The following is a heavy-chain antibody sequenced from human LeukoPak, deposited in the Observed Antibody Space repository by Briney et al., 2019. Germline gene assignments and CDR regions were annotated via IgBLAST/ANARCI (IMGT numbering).Heavy chain of an antibody. CDR3: ARASGGYYDSSGSFDY. V-gene: IGHV3-21*04. CDR2: IRFTGSYI. CDR1: GFTFSSYS. D-gene: IGHD3-22*01. J-gene: IGHJ4*02. Sequence: GGSLRLSCAASGFTFSSYSMNWVRQAPGRGLEWVSSIRFTGSYIYYADSVKGRITISRDNSKNMLYLQMNSLRAEDTAVYHCARASGGYYDSSGSFDYWGQGTLVTVSS.